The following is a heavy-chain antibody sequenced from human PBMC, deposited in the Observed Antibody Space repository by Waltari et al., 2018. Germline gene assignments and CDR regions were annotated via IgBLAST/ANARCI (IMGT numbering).Heavy chain of an antibody. Sequence: EVQLVESGGGLVQPGGSLRLSCAASGFTFSSYWMSWVRQAPGKGREWVANIKQDGSEKYYVDSVKGRFTISRDNAKNSLYLQMNSLRAEDTAVYYCARGTHCSSTSCYTFDAFDIWGQGTMVTVSS. D-gene: IGHD2-2*02. CDR1: GFTFSSYW. CDR2: IKQDGSEK. CDR3: ARGTHCSSTSCYTFDAFDI. V-gene: IGHV3-7*01. J-gene: IGHJ3*02.